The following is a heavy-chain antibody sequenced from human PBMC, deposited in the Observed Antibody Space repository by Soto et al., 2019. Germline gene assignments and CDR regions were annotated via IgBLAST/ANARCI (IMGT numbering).Heavy chain of an antibody. J-gene: IGHJ4*02. CDR1: GFTFSSYA. CDR2: ISYDGSNK. Sequence: GGSLRLSCAASGFTFSSYAMHWVRQAPGKGLEWVAVISYDGSNKYYADSVKGRFTISRDNSKNTLYLQMNSLRAEDTAVYYCARDRPPYRPLYYFDYWGQGTLVTVSS. CDR3: ARDRPPYRPLYYFDY. D-gene: IGHD4-4*01. V-gene: IGHV3-30-3*01.